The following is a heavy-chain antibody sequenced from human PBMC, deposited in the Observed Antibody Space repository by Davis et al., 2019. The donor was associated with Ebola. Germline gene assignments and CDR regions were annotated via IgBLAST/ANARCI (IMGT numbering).Heavy chain of an antibody. CDR1: GFTFSSYA. D-gene: IGHD6-19*01. CDR2: ISGSGGTT. V-gene: IGHV3-23*01. CDR3: AKYSQPYNSGWYLFDY. Sequence: PGGSLRLSCAASGFTFSSYAMTWVRQAPGKGLEWVSGISGSGGTTYYADSVKGRFTISRDNSKSTLYLQMKSLRAEDTAVYYCAKYSQPYNSGWYLFDYWGQGTLVTVSS. J-gene: IGHJ4*02.